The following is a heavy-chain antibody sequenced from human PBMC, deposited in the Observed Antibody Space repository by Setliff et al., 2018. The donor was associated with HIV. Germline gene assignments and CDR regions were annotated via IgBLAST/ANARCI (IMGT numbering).Heavy chain of an antibody. J-gene: IGHJ4*02. CDR2: LNHSGST. V-gene: IGHV4-34*01. CDR1: GDSFGDFY. Sequence: SETLSLTCAMYGDSFGDFYWNWIRQAPGKGLEWIVELNHSGSTNYNPSLKSRVTISVDTSKNQFSLKLSSVTAADTAVFYCARLTTTYYYDSRAYYHPVWGQGTLVTVSS. D-gene: IGHD3-22*01. CDR3: ARLTTTYYYDSRAYYHPV.